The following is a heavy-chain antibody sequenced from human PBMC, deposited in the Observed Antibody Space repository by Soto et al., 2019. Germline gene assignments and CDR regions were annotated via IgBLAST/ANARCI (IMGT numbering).Heavy chain of an antibody. CDR3: ARGPHSGYDPLGS. CDR1: GGSFNTRTHY. J-gene: IGHJ4*02. Sequence: QLQLQESGPGLLKPSETLSLTCSVSGGSFNTRTHYCGWVRQPPGKGLEWIGSIYYSGNTYYNPSLKGRVTISVDTSKNQMSLTMTSVTAADAAVYYWARGPHSGYDPLGSWGQGTLVTVSS. V-gene: IGHV4-39*01. D-gene: IGHD5-12*01. CDR2: IYYSGNT.